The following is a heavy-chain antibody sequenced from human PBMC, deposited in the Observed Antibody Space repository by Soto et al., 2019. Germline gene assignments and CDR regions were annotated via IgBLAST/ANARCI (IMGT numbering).Heavy chain of an antibody. D-gene: IGHD1-26*01. Sequence: GGSLRLSCAASGFTFSNYAMSWVRQAPGKGLEWASSISGSGGSTHYADSVKGRFTISRDNSKNTLYLQMNSLRAEDTAVYYCAKEDVGGYYYSGLWGQGTLVTVSS. CDR1: GFTFSNYA. CDR2: ISGSGGST. V-gene: IGHV3-23*01. J-gene: IGHJ4*02. CDR3: AKEDVGGYYYSGL.